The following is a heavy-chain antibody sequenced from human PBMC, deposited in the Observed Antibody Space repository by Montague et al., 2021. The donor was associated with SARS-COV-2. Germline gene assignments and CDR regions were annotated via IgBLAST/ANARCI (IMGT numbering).Heavy chain of an antibody. CDR3: ASVSDSGYAFDY. Sequence: SETLSLTCAVYGGSFSGYYWSWIRQPPGKGLEWIGEINHSGSTNYNPSLKNRVTISVDTSKNQFSLKLSSVTAADTAVYYCASVSDSGYAFDYWGQGTLVTVSS. D-gene: IGHD2-2*01. J-gene: IGHJ4*02. CDR1: GGSFSGYY. CDR2: INHSGST. V-gene: IGHV4-34*01.